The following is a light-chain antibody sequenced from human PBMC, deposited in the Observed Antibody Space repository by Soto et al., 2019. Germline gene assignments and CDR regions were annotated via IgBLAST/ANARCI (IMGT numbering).Light chain of an antibody. J-gene: IGLJ2*01. Sequence: QSALTQPASVSGSPGQSITISCTGTSSDVGSYNYVSWYQYHPGKAPKLMIYDVTNRPSGVSDRFSGSKSGNTASLTISGLQTEDEADYYCSSYITGSTPVVFGGGTKVTVL. CDR1: SSDVGSYNY. V-gene: IGLV2-14*03. CDR3: SSYITGSTPVV. CDR2: DVT.